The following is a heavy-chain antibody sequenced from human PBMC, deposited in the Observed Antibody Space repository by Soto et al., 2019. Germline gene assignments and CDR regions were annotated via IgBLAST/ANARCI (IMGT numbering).Heavy chain of an antibody. Sequence: GGSLRLPCAASGFTFSNYEMNWVRQTPGKGLEWVSYISYTGSTIYYADSVRGRFTISRDNSKNSLYLQMNSLRAEDTAVYYCARGLRIYYDRSGLHYWGQGTLVTVSS. D-gene: IGHD3-22*01. V-gene: IGHV3-48*03. J-gene: IGHJ4*02. CDR2: ISYTGSTI. CDR3: ARGLRIYYDRSGLHY. CDR1: GFTFSNYE.